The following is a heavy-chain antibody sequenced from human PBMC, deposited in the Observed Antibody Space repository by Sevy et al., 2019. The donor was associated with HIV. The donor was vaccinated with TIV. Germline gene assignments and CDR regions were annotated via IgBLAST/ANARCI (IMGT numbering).Heavy chain of an antibody. D-gene: IGHD1-26*01. CDR2: IYYIGNI. J-gene: IGHJ4*02. CDR3: AGENAWGRGYS. Sequence: SETLSPTCTVSGGSITSLYWNWIRQPPGKGLEWIANIYYIGNINYNPSLKSRVTLSLDTSKNQFSLRLSSVTAADTAMYYCAGENAWGRGYSWGQGTLVTVSS. CDR1: GGSITSLY. V-gene: IGHV4-59*08.